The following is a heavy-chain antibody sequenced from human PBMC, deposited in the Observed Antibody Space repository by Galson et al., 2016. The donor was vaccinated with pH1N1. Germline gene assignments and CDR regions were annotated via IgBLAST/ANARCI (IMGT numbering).Heavy chain of an antibody. CDR3: ASLLMWFTESLGMDV. V-gene: IGHV3-7*01. Sequence: SLRLSCAASGFTFSSYWMSWVRQAPGKGLEWVANIKQDGSEKHYVDSVKGRLTISRDNAKSSLYLQMNSLRVEDTAVYYCASLLMWFTESLGMDVWGQGTTVTVSS. CDR2: IKQDGSEK. CDR1: GFTFSSYW. J-gene: IGHJ6*02. D-gene: IGHD2-21*01.